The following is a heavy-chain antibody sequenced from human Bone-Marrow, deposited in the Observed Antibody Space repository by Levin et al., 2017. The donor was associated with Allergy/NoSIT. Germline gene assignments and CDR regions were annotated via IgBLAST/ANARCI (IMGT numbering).Heavy chain of an antibody. CDR3: ATGSGSYKIYFAY. CDR2: IYYSGST. V-gene: IGHV4-30-4*01. Sequence: KASETLSLTCTVSGGSISSGNYYWSWIRQTPGTGLEWIGYIYYSGSTYYNPSLKSRLTISVDTSKNQFSLNLTSVTTADTAVYYCATGSGSYKIYFAYWGQGTLVTVSS. D-gene: IGHD3-10*01. J-gene: IGHJ4*02. CDR1: GGSISSGNYY.